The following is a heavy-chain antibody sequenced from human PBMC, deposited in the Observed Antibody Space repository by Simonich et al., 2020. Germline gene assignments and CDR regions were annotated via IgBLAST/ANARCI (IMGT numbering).Heavy chain of an antibody. Sequence: QLQLQESGPGLVKPSETLSLTCTVSGGSISSISYYWGWIRHPPGKGLEGIGSIYYSGSTYYTPSLKSRVTISVDTSKNQFSLKLSSVTAADTAVYYCARHAGFAFDIWGQGTMVTVSS. V-gene: IGHV4-39*01. CDR1: GGSISSISYY. CDR3: ARHAGFAFDI. J-gene: IGHJ3*02. D-gene: IGHD6-13*01. CDR2: IYYSGST.